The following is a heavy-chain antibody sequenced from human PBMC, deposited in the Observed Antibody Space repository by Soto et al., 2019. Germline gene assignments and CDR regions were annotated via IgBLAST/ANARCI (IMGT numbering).Heavy chain of an antibody. CDR1: GYSFTSYW. J-gene: IGHJ1*01. D-gene: IGHD2-15*01. CDR2: IDPSDSYT. Sequence: GESLKISCKGSGYSFTSYWISWVRQMPGKGLEWMGRIDPSDSYTNYSPSFQGHVTISADKSISTAYLQWSSLKASDTAMYYCARSNRYCSRGSCHSYWGQGTLVTVSS. CDR3: ARSNRYCSRGSCHSY. V-gene: IGHV5-10-1*01.